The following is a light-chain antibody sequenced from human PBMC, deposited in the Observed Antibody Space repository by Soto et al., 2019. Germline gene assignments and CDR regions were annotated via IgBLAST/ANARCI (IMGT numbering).Light chain of an antibody. CDR1: SSNIGAGYD. CDR3: QSNWV. CDR2: GNS. J-gene: IGLJ3*02. V-gene: IGLV1-40*01. Sequence: QTVVTQPPSVSGAPGQRVTISCTGSSSNIGAGYDVHWYQQLPGTAPKLLIYGNSNRPSGVPDRFSGSKSGTSASLAITGLQAEDEADYYCQSNWVFGGGTKLTVL.